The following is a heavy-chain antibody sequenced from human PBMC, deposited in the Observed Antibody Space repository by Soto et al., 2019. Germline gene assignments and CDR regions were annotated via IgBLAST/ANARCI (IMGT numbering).Heavy chain of an antibody. D-gene: IGHD3-22*01. V-gene: IGHV3-23*01. CDR3: AKAQTYYYDSSGYGY. J-gene: IGHJ4*02. CDR1: GFTFSSYA. Sequence: PGGSLRLSCAASGFTFSSYAMSWVRQAPGKGLEWVSAISGSGGSTYYADSVKGRFTTSRDNSKNTLYLQMNSLRAEDTAVYYCAKAQTYYYDSSGYGYWGQGTLVTVSS. CDR2: ISGSGGST.